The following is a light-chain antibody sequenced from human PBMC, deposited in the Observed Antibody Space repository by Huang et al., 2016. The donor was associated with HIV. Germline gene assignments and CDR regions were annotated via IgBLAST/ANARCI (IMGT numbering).Light chain of an antibody. CDR2: KVS. J-gene: IGKJ5*01. CDR3: MQGTHWPPVT. V-gene: IGKV2-30*02. CDR1: HSLEHSDGNIY. Sequence: EVVMTQSPPSLPVTLGQPASMSCRSSHSLEHSDGNIYLNWFHQRPGQPPRRRLYKVSQRDSGVPDRFFGGGSGTEFSLTISRVEAEDVGFYYCMQGTHWPPVTFGQGTRLEIK.